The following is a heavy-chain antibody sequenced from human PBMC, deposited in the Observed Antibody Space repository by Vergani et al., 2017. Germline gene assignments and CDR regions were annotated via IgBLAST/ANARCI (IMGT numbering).Heavy chain of an antibody. CDR3: ARSGYGDPFDY. CDR2: IYYSRST. Sequence: QVQLQESGPGLVKPSETLSPTCTVSGGSVTSGSYYWSWIRQPPGKGLEWIGYIYYSRSTNYNPSLKSRVTISVDTSKNQFSLKLSSVTAAVTAVYYCARSGYGDPFDYWGQGTLVTVSS. CDR1: GGSVTSGSYY. J-gene: IGHJ4*02. D-gene: IGHD4-17*01. V-gene: IGHV4-61*01.